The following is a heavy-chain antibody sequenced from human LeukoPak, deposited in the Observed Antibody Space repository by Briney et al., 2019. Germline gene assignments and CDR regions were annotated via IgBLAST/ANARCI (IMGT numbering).Heavy chain of an antibody. Sequence: GGSLRLSCAASGFTVSSNYMSWVRQAPGKGLEWVSVIYSGGSTYYADSVKGRFTISRDNSKNTLYLQMNSLRAEDTAVYYCARATTVTPPGYWGQGTLVTVSS. CDR2: IYSGGST. J-gene: IGHJ4*02. CDR3: ARATTVTPPGY. D-gene: IGHD4-17*01. CDR1: GFTVSSNY. V-gene: IGHV3-53*01.